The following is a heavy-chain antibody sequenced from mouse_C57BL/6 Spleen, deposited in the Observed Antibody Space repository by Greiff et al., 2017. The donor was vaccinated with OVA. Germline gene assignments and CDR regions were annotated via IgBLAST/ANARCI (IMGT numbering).Heavy chain of an antibody. D-gene: IGHD3-2*02. CDR3: ARHEEGRQLRPNYYAMDY. CDR1: GYTFTEYT. Sequence: VKLMESGAELVKPGASVKLSCKASGYTFTEYTIHWVKQRSGQGLEWIGWFYPGSGSIKYNEKFKDKATLTADKSSSTVYMELSRLTSEDSAVYFCARHEEGRQLRPNYYAMDYWGQGTSVTVSS. V-gene: IGHV1-62-2*01. J-gene: IGHJ4*01. CDR2: FYPGSGSI.